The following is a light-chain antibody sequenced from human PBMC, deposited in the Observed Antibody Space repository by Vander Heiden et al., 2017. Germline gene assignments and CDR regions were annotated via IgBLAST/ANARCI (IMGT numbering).Light chain of an antibody. Sequence: SPATLSVSPGERATLSCRASQSVSSNLAWYQQKPGQAPRLLIYGASTRANGIPARISGSESGTEITLTVSMRPSEDFALYYSQQDNNWPFTFGHGTKVDIK. CDR2: GAS. V-gene: IGKV3-15*01. J-gene: IGKJ3*01. CDR3: QQDNNWPFT. CDR1: QSVSSN.